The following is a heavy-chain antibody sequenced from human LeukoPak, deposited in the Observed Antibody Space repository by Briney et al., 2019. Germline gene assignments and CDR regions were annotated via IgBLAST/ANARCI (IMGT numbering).Heavy chain of an antibody. Sequence: GASVKVSCKASGYTFTSYYMHWVRQAPGQGLEWMGIINPRGGSTSYAQKFQGRVTTTRDTSTSTVYMELSSLRSEYTAVYYCARDKQQPGSPGKQGPNWFDPWGQATLVTVS. CDR1: GYTFTSYY. J-gene: IGHJ5*02. V-gene: IGHV1-46*01. CDR3: ARDKQQPGSPGKQGPNWFDP. D-gene: IGHD6-13*01. CDR2: INPRGGST.